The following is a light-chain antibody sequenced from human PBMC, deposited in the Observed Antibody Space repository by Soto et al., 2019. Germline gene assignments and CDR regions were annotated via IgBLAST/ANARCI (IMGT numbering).Light chain of an antibody. J-gene: IGLJ1*01. CDR3: ASFRSATILV. Sequence: QSVLTQPASVSGSPGQSGTISCTGPRSDIGDSNSIPSYQHPPGNATSLLMYEVKKRPSGAYRRFSGSKAGNTAPLTISGLLPYHEADYFCASFRSATILVLGSGTKVPVL. CDR2: EVK. CDR1: RSDIGDSNS. V-gene: IGLV2-14*01.